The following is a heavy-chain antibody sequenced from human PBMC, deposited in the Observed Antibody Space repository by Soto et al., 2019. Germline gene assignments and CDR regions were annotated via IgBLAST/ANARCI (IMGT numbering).Heavy chain of an antibody. CDR1: GFSLSTSGVG. CDR2: IYWDDDK. D-gene: IGHD3-9*01. CDR3: AHRVLRYVDWGMGAFEY. Sequence: QITLKESGPTLVKPTQTLTLTCTFSGFSLSTSGVGVGWIRQPPGKALEWLALIYWDDDKRYSPSLKSRLTITKDTSKNQVVLTMTNMDPVDTATYYCAHRVLRYVDWGMGAFEYWGQGTLVTVSS. V-gene: IGHV2-5*02. J-gene: IGHJ4*02.